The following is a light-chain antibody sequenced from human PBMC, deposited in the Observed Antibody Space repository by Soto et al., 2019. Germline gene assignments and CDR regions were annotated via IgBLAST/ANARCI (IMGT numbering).Light chain of an antibody. CDR1: QGIRNP. V-gene: IGKV1-9*01. CDR3: QQVDSYPST. CDR2: LAS. J-gene: IGKJ5*01. Sequence: IQLTQSPSSLSASVGDRVTITCRASQGIRNPLAWYQQKPGKGPKLLIYLASTLQSGVPSRFSGSGPGTDFTLTISSLQPEDFATYYCQQVDSYPSTFGQGTRLEIK.